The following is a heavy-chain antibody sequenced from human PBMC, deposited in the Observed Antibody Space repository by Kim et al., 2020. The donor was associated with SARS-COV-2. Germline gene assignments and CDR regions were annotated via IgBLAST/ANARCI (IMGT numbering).Heavy chain of an antibody. CDR1: GFPVGEYA. CDR3: AKDIQNASSWGDLYYSM. CDR2: ISWNSGNI. V-gene: IGHV3-9*01. D-gene: IGHD6-13*01. Sequence: GGSLRLSCAASGFPVGEYAMHWVRQPPGKGLEWVSGISWNSGNIGYADSVKGRFTISRDNAKNSLYLQMNSLRVEDTALYYCAKDIQNASSWGDLYYSM. J-gene: IGHJ6*01.